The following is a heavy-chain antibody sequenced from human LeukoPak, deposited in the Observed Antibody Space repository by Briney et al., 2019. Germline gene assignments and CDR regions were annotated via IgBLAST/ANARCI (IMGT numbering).Heavy chain of an antibody. D-gene: IGHD4-23*01. CDR3: ASRDYGGSNAFDI. J-gene: IGHJ3*02. V-gene: IGHV3-7*01. CDR1: GFTFSNYW. Sequence: GGSLRLSCAAPGFTFSNYWMSWVRQAPGKGLEWVANIKEDGSAKYYVDSMKGRFTISRDNAKNSVYLQMNSLRADDTAVYYCASRDYGGSNAFDIWGQGTMVTVSS. CDR2: IKEDGSAK.